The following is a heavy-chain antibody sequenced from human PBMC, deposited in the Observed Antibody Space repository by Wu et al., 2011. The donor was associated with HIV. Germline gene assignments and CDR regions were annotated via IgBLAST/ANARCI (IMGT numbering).Heavy chain of an antibody. CDR3: ARAGGGRRGSGFDI. D-gene: IGHD2-15*01. CDR1: GVTFNSYT. V-gene: IGHV1-69*06. Sequence: QVQLVQSGAEVKKPGSSVKVSCKASGVTFNSYTINWVRQAPGQGLEWVGRIIPIFGAANYTQKFQGRVAITADTSTSTAYVELSSLRSEDTAVYYCARAGGGRRGSGFDIWGPRGQCSPSLQ. CDR2: IIPIFGAA. J-gene: IGHJ3*02.